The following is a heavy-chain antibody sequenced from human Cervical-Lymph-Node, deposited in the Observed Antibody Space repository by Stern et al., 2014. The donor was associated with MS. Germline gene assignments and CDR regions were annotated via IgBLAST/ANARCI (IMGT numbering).Heavy chain of an antibody. CDR1: GGSMSSYY. CDR2: IYYSGTT. D-gene: IGHD2-8*01. CDR3: ARGTYDSGLDF. Sequence: QLQLQESGPGLVKSSETLSLTCIVFGGSMSSYYWSWIRQPPGKGLAWIGYIYYSGTTNYNPSLKSRVTISVDTSKNQFSLKLSSVTAADTAVYYCARGTYDSGLDFWGQGTLVTVSS. V-gene: IGHV4-59*01. J-gene: IGHJ4*02.